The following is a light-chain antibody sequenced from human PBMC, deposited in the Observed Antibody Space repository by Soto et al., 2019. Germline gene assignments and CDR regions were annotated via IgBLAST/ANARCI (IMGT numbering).Light chain of an antibody. CDR3: QQYYSYPGT. Sequence: AIRMIQSPSSLSASTGDRVTITCRASQGISSYLAWYQQKPGKAPKLLIYAASTLQSGVPSRFSGSGSGTDFTLTISWLQSEDFATYYCQQYYSYPGTFGQGTKVDIK. V-gene: IGKV1-8*01. CDR2: AAS. J-gene: IGKJ1*01. CDR1: QGISSY.